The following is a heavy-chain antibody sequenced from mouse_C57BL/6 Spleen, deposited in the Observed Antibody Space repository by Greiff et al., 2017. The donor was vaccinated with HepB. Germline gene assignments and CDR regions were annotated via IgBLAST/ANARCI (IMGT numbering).Heavy chain of an antibody. J-gene: IGHJ4*01. D-gene: IGHD1-1*01. CDR2: ISDGGSYT. CDR3: ARESTTVVGAMDY. Sequence: EVQWVESGGGLVKPGGSLKLSCAASGFTFSSYAMSWVRQTPEKRLEWVATISDGGSYTYYPDNVKGRFTISRDNAKNNLYLQMSHLKSEDTAMYYCARESTTVVGAMDYWGQGTSVTVSS. CDR1: GFTFSSYA. V-gene: IGHV5-4*01.